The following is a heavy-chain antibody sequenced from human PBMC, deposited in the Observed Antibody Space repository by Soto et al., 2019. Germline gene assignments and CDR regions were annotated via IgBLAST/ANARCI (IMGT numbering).Heavy chain of an antibody. J-gene: IGHJ6*02. Sequence: QVQLQESGPGLVKPSQTLSLTCTVSGGSISSGGDYWSWIRQHPGKVLEWIGYIYYSGRGYYNPSLNSRVTRSVDTSKNPYPLKLSSVAAADTSVYYGPRATPSYYDGVDVWGQGTTVTVSS. CDR1: GGSISSGGDY. D-gene: IGHD2-15*01. CDR2: IYYSGRG. V-gene: IGHV4-31*03. CDR3: PRATPSYYDGVDV.